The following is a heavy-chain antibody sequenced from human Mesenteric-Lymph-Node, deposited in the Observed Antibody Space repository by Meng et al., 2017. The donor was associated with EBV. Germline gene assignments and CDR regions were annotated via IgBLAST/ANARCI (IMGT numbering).Heavy chain of an antibody. CDR1: CGSCRSGTYS. Sequence: QDAGPVPSKPSATFSLNSSVSCGSCRSGTYSCSWMRPPPGKELEWIGHIYYSGTTNYHPSLKSRVTISLDTSKNQFSLNLSSMTAADTAVYYCVRGAAVGPRYFDSWGQGALVTVSS. CDR2: IYYSGTT. D-gene: IGHD2-15*01. J-gene: IGHJ4*02. V-gene: IGHV4-61*01. CDR3: VRGAAVGPRYFDS.